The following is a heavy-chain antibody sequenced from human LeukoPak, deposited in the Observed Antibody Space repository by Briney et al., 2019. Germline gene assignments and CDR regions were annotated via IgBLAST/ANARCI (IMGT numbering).Heavy chain of an antibody. CDR2: INRDGSTT. Sequence: GGSLRLSCAASGFTFSNYWVHWVRQAPGKGLVWVSRINRDGSTTKYADSVKGRFTISRDNSKNTLYLQMNSLRAEDTAVYYCSMGVTRSYYFDYWGQGTLVTVSS. CDR3: SMGVTRSYYFDY. CDR1: GFTFSNYW. V-gene: IGHV3-74*03. D-gene: IGHD3-16*01. J-gene: IGHJ4*02.